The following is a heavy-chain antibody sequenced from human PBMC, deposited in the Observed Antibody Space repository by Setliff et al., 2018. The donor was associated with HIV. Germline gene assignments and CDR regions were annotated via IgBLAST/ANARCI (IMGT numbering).Heavy chain of an antibody. D-gene: IGHD3-22*01. CDR3: ARGLSFYDPGGFDY. CDR1: GGSISSYY. Sequence: ETLSLTCTVSGGSISSYYWSWIRQPPGKGLEWIGYIYTSGSTNYNPSLKSRVTISVDTPKNQFSLKLSSVTAADTAVYYCARGLSFYDPGGFDYWGQGTLVTVSS. V-gene: IGHV4-4*09. J-gene: IGHJ4*02. CDR2: IYTSGST.